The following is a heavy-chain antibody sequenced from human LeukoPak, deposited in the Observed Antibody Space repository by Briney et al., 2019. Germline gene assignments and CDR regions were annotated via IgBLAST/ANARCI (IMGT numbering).Heavy chain of an antibody. CDR1: GFTVSSNY. CDR3: AREQLWSPQRVY. J-gene: IGHJ4*02. V-gene: IGHV3-66*01. CDR2: IYSGGST. Sequence: PGGSLRLSCAASGFTVSSNYMSWVRQAPGKGLEWVSVIYSGGSTYYADSVKGRFTISRDNSKNTLYLQMNSLRAEDTAVYYCAREQLWSPQRVYWGQGTLVTVSS. D-gene: IGHD5-18*01.